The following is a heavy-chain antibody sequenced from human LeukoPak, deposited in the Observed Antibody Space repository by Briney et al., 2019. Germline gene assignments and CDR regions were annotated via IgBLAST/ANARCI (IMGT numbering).Heavy chain of an antibody. Sequence: ASVKVSCKASGYTFTSYYMHWVRQAPGQGLEWMGIINPSGGSTSYAQKFQGRVTMTRDTSTSTVYMELSSLRSEDTAVYYCARDQNRDTAMVTGIDDYSGQGTLVTVSS. CDR3: ARDQNRDTAMVTGIDDY. J-gene: IGHJ4*02. D-gene: IGHD5-18*01. CDR2: INPSGGST. CDR1: GYTFTSYY. V-gene: IGHV1-46*01.